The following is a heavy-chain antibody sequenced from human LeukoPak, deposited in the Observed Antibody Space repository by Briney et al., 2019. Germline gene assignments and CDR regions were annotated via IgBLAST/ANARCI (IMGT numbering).Heavy chain of an antibody. D-gene: IGHD3-10*01. V-gene: IGHV4-34*01. CDR2: INHSGST. Sequence: SETLSLTCAVYGGSFSGYYRSWIRQPPGKGLEWIGEINHSGSTNYNPSLKSRVTISVDTSKNQFSLKLSSVTAADTAVYYCARAYGSGSPLDYWGQGTLVTVSS. J-gene: IGHJ4*02. CDR1: GGSFSGYY. CDR3: ARAYGSGSPLDY.